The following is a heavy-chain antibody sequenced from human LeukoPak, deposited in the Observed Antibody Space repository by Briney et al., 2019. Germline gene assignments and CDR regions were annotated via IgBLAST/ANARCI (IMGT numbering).Heavy chain of an antibody. CDR2: ISAYNCNT. CDR1: VYTFTSYG. J-gene: IGHJ4*02. Sequence: ASVKVSCKASVYTFTSYGISWVRQAPGQGREGMGWISAYNCNTNYAQKLQGRVTMTTDTSTSTAYMELRSLRSDDTAVYYCARWGGGYSYGYGDYWGQGTLVTVSS. CDR3: ARWGGGYSYGYGDY. D-gene: IGHD5-18*01. V-gene: IGHV1-18*01.